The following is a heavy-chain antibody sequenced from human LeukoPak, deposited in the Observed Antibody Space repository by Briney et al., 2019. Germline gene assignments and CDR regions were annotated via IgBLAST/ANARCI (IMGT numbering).Heavy chain of an antibody. J-gene: IGHJ4*02. CDR2: ISGSGGST. Sequence: GSLRLSCAASGFTFSSYAMSWVRQAPGKGLEWVSAISGSGGSTYYADSVKGRFTISRDNSKNTLYLQMNSLRAEDTAVYYCAKDTQYCSGGSCYSPDYWGQGTLVTVSS. V-gene: IGHV3-23*01. CDR1: GFTFSSYA. D-gene: IGHD2-15*01. CDR3: AKDTQYCSGGSCYSPDY.